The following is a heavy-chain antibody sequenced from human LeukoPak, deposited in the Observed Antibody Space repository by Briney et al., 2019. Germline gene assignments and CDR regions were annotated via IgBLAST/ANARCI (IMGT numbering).Heavy chain of an antibody. D-gene: IGHD2/OR15-2a*01. J-gene: IGHJ5*02. CDR1: GGSVSSRGYS. CDR2: TYYSGRT. V-gene: IGHV4-61*08. CDR3: ALRRLTSAQIIEDNWFDP. Sequence: PLETLSLTCTVSGGSVSSRGYSWNWIRQPPGKTLEWIGYTYYSGRTNYNPSLKSRVTISLDTSKNQFSLRLTSVTAADTAVYYCALRRLTSAQIIEDNWFDPWGQGTLVTVSS.